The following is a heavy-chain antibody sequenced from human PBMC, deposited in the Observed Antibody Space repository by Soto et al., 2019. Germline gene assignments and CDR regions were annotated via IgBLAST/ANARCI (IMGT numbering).Heavy chain of an antibody. Sequence: EVQLLESGGGLVQPGGSLRLSCAASGFTFSSYAMSWVRQAPGKGLEWVSAISGSGGSTYYADSVKGRFTISRDNSKNTLYLQMNSMRAEDTAVYYCAKDPVYDFWSGYPYYFDYWGQGTLVTDSS. CDR1: GFTFSSYA. V-gene: IGHV3-23*01. CDR3: AKDPVYDFWSGYPYYFDY. CDR2: ISGSGGST. J-gene: IGHJ4*02. D-gene: IGHD3-3*01.